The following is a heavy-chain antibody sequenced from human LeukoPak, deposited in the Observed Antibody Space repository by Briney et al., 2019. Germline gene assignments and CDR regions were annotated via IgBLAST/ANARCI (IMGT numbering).Heavy chain of an antibody. CDR1: GFTFSSNA. Sequence: GGSLRLSCAASGFTFSSNAMCWVRQAPGKGLEWVSLISGTGGTTYYADSVKGRLTTSRDNSKNTLYLQMNSLRVEDTAVYYCAKDAHSGSYFDYWGQGILVTVSS. CDR2: ISGTGGTT. CDR3: AKDAHSGSYFDY. J-gene: IGHJ4*01. D-gene: IGHD1-26*01. V-gene: IGHV3-23*01.